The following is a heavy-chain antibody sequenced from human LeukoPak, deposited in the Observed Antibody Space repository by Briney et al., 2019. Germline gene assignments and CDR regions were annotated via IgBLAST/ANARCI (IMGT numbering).Heavy chain of an antibody. D-gene: IGHD3-3*01. Sequence: GGSLRLSCAASGFTFSSYSMNWVRQAPGKGLEWFSSISSSSSYIYYADSVKGRFTISRDNAKNSLYLQMNSLRAEDTAVYYCADYDFWSGYTNWFDPWGQGTLVTVSS. J-gene: IGHJ5*02. CDR3: ADYDFWSGYTNWFDP. CDR1: GFTFSSYS. CDR2: ISSSSSYI. V-gene: IGHV3-21*01.